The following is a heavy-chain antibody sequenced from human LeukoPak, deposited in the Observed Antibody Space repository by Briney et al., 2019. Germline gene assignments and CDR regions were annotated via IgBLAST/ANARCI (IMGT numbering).Heavy chain of an antibody. CDR1: GFTFDDYG. D-gene: IGHD2-2*01. CDR3: AKDRRGALGTSGCFDH. J-gene: IGHJ4*02. V-gene: IGHV3-20*04. Sequence: PGGSLRLSCAASGFTFDDYGMSWVRQAPGKGLEWVSGINWNGGSTGYADSVKGRFTISRDNSKNTLYLQMNSLRSGDTSVYYCAKDRRGALGTSGCFDHWGQGTLVTVSS. CDR2: INWNGGST.